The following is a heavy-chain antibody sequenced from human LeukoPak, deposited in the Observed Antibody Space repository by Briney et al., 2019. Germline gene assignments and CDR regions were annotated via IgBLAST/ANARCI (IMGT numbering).Heavy chain of an antibody. CDR2: IIPIFGTS. Sequence: SVKVSCKASGCSFNAYAISWVRQAPGQGLEWMGGIIPIFGTSNYAQKLQGRVTISTDESTSTAYMEVSSLRSEDTAIYYCARGLDASMETAYDYWGRGTLVTVSS. J-gene: IGHJ4*02. D-gene: IGHD5-18*01. CDR1: GCSFNAYA. V-gene: IGHV1-69*05. CDR3: ARGLDASMETAYDY.